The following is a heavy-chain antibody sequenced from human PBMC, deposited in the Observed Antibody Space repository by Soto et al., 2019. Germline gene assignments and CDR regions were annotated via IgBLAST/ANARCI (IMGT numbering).Heavy chain of an antibody. Sequence: GESLKISCKGSGYSFTTYWIGWVRQMPGKGLEWMGIIYAGDSGTRYSPSFQGQVTISVDKSISTAYLQWSSLKASDSAMYYCARQTGTTPPFHYFGLDVWGQGTTVTVSS. CDR2: IYAGDSGT. CDR3: ARQTGTTPPFHYFGLDV. J-gene: IGHJ6*02. D-gene: IGHD1-1*01. CDR1: GYSFTTYW. V-gene: IGHV5-51*01.